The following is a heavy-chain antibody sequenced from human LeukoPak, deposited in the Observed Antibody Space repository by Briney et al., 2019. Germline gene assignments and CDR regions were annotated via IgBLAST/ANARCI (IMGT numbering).Heavy chain of an antibody. CDR3: AREVNPRYDILTGYPLDY. Sequence: SVKVSCKASGGTFSSYANSWVRQAPGQGLEWMGGIIPIFGTANYAQKFQGRVTITADESTSTAYMELSSLRSEDTAVYYCAREVNPRYDILTGYPLDYWGQGTLVTVSS. D-gene: IGHD3-9*01. V-gene: IGHV1-69*13. CDR1: GGTFSSYA. CDR2: IIPIFGTA. J-gene: IGHJ4*02.